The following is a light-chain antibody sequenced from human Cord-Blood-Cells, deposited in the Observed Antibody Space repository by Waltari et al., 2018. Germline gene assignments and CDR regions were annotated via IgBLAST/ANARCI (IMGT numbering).Light chain of an antibody. Sequence: EIVLTQSPATLSLSPGERATLSCRASQSVSSYLAWYQQKPGQAPRLLIYDASNRATGIPARFSCSGSGTDFTLTISSLEPEDFAVYYCQQRSNWPRTVGQGTKLEIK. J-gene: IGKJ2*01. CDR1: QSVSSY. CDR3: QQRSNWPRT. CDR2: DAS. V-gene: IGKV3-11*01.